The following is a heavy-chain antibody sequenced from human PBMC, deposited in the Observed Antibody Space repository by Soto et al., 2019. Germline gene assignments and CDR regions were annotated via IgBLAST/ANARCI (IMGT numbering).Heavy chain of an antibody. CDR2: ISYDGSNK. D-gene: IGHD2-15*01. CDR3: AKAAPGLYCSGVSCSTDV. J-gene: IGHJ6*04. Sequence: PGGSMRLSCAASGFTFRSHGMHWVRQAPGKGLEWVAAISYDGSNKYYADSVKGRFTISRDNSKNTLYLQMNSLRAEDTAVFYCAKAAPGLYCSGVSCSTDVWGKGTTVTVSS. CDR1: GFTFRSHG. V-gene: IGHV3-30*18.